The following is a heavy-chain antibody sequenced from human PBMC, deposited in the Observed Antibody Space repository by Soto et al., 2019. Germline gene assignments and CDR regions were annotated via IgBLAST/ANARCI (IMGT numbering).Heavy chain of an antibody. CDR1: GFSLTTSGVG. D-gene: IGHD3-22*01. CDR2: IFWDDDK. CDR3: ARYYYDTSGPRFDP. J-gene: IGHJ5*02. V-gene: IGHV2-5*02. Sequence: GPTLVNPTQTLTLTCTFSGFSLTTSGVGVGWIRQPPGKALEWLVLIFWDDDKRYSPSLKSRLTIIKDTSKNQVVLTMANMDPVDTGTYYCARYYYDTSGPRFDPWGQGTLVTVSS.